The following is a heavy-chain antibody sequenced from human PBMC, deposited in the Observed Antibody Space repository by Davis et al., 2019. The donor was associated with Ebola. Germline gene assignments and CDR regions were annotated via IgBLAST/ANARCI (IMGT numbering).Heavy chain of an antibody. V-gene: IGHV4-34*01. CDR1: GGSFSGYY. CDR3: ARGIVVDH. CDR2: INHSGST. D-gene: IGHD3-22*01. J-gene: IGHJ4*02. Sequence: PSETLSLTCAVYGGSFSGYYWSWIRQPPGKGLEWIGEINHSGSTNYNPSLKSRVTISVDTSKNQFSLKLSSVTAADTAVYYCARGIVVDHWGQGTLVTVSS.